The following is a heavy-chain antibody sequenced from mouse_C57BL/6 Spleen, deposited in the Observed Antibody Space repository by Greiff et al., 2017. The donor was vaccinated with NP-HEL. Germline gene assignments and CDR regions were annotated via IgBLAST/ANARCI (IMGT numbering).Heavy chain of an antibody. CDR2: IYPGDGDT. CDR3: ARVGDYSNYFDY. V-gene: IGHV1-80*01. CDR1: GYAFSSYW. D-gene: IGHD2-5*01. J-gene: IGHJ2*01. Sequence: LQQSGAELVKPGASVKISCKASGYAFSSYWMNWVKQRPGKGLEWIGQIYPGDGDTNYNGKFKGKATLTADKSSSTAYMQLSSLTSEDSAVYFCARVGDYSNYFDYWGQGTTLTVSS.